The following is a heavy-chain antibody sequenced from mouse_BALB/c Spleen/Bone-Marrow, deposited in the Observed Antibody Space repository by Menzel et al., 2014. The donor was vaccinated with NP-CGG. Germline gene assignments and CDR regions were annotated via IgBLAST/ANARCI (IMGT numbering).Heavy chain of an antibody. CDR1: GFTFSSFG. CDR2: ISSGSSTI. J-gene: IGHJ3*01. V-gene: IGHV5-17*02. CDR3: ARRLDGVGGFAY. Sequence: EVKLVESGGGLVQPGGSRKLSCAASGFTFSSFGMHWVRQAPEKGLEWVAYISSGSSTIYYADTVKGRFTISRDNPKNTLFLQMTSLRSGDTAMYYCARRLDGVGGFAYWGQETLVTVSA. D-gene: IGHD1-1*01.